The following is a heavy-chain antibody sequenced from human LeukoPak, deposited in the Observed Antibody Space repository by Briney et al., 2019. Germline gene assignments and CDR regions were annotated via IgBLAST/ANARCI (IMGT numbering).Heavy chain of an antibody. CDR3: ARDRCEPDNWFDR. J-gene: IGHJ5*01. Sequence: PGGSLRLSCAASGFTFSTYTMTWVRQAPGKGLEWVSSITSSSSYIHYADSVRGRFTISRDDAKNSLSLQMNSLRAEDTAVYYCARDRCEPDNWFDRWGQGTLVTVSS. V-gene: IGHV3-21*01. CDR1: GFTFSTYT. D-gene: IGHD4-17*01. CDR2: ITSSSSYI.